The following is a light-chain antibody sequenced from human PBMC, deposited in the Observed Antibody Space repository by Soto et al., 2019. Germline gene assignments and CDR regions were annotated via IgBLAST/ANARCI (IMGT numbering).Light chain of an antibody. J-gene: IGKJ1*01. V-gene: IGKV3-15*01. CDR3: QQYNNWPGT. CDR1: QSVSSI. CDR2: GAS. Sequence: EVVMTQSPATLSVSPGVRATISCRASQSVSSILAWYQQKPGQAPRLLIYGASTRATGIPARFSGSGSGTEFTLTISSLQSEHFAVYYCQQYNNWPGTFGQGTKVDIK.